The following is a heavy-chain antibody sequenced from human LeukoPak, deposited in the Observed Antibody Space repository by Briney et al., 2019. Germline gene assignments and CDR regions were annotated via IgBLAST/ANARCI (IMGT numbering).Heavy chain of an antibody. CDR3: ARDGNTSPYYMDV. D-gene: IGHD2-2*01. CDR2: ISPKSGGT. J-gene: IGHJ6*03. Sequence: ASVKVSCKASGYTFTGYYIHWVRQAPGQGLEWMGRISPKSGGTNYAQEFQGRVTMTSDTSISTAYMELSRLRSDDTAVYYCARDGNTSPYYMDVWGKGTTVTVSS. V-gene: IGHV1-2*06. CDR1: GYTFTGYY.